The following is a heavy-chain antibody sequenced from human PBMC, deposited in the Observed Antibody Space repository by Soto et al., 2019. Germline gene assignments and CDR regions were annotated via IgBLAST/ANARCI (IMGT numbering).Heavy chain of an antibody. V-gene: IGHV3-33*01. Sequence: GGSLRLSCAASGFTFSSYGMHWVRQAPGKWLEWVAVIWYDGSNKYYADSVKGRFTISRDNSKNTLYLQMNSLRAEDTAVYYCARVFVSYYFDYWGQGTLVTVSS. J-gene: IGHJ4*02. CDR2: IWYDGSNK. CDR1: GFTFSSYG. CDR3: ARVFVSYYFDY. D-gene: IGHD3-16*01.